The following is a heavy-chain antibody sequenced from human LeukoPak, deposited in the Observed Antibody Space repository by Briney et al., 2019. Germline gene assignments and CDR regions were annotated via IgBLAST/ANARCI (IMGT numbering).Heavy chain of an antibody. CDR3: ARRVTMVRGVIIMDY. Sequence: PSETLSLTCTVSGGSISSYYWSWIRQPPGKGLEWIGYIYYSGSTNYNPSLKSRVTISVDTSKNQFSLKLSSVTAADTAVYYCARRVTMVRGVIIMDYWGQGTLVTVSS. J-gene: IGHJ4*02. CDR1: GGSISSYY. D-gene: IGHD3-10*01. CDR2: IYYSGST. V-gene: IGHV4-59*08.